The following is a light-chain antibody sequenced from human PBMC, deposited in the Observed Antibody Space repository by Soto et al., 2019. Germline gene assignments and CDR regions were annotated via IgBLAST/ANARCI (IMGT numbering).Light chain of an antibody. V-gene: IGLV1-44*01. J-gene: IGLJ1*01. Sequence: SVLPQPPSASGIPGQRVTISCSGSSSNIGSNTVNWYQQLPGTAPKLLIYSNNQRPSGVPDRFSGSKSGTSASLAISGLQSEDEADYYWAAWEDSLNGYVFGTGTKVTVL. CDR3: AAWEDSLNGYV. CDR1: SSNIGSNT. CDR2: SNN.